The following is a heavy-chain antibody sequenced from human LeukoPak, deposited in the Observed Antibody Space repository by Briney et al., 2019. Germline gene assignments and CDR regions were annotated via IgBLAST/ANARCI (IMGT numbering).Heavy chain of an antibody. J-gene: IGHJ6*03. V-gene: IGHV4-61*01. CDR1: GGPISSGSYY. CDR3: ANEVIAVAAALGFDYYYYLDV. Sequence: PSETLSLTCTVSGGPISSGSYYGSWIPQPPGKGLEWIGRIYYSGSTNYPPSLKTRHTISVDTSKNQFSLKLSSVTAADTAVYYCANEVIAVAAALGFDYYYYLDVWGKGTTVTVPS. D-gene: IGHD6-19*01. CDR2: IYYSGST.